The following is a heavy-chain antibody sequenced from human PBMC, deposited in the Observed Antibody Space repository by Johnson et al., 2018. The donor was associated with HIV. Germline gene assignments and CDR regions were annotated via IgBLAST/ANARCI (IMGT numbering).Heavy chain of an antibody. CDR1: GFIFSSYG. V-gene: IGHV3-30*02. CDR2: IWYDGSNN. J-gene: IGHJ3*02. CDR3: AKDPYGYYYDASGLTAFDI. D-gene: IGHD3-22*01. Sequence: QVQLVESGGGVVQPGGSLRLSCAASGFIFSSYGMHWVRQAPGKWLEWVAFIWYDGSNNYYADSVQGRFTISRDNSKNTLYLQMNSLRAEDTAVYYCAKDPYGYYYDASGLTAFDIWGQGTMVTVSS.